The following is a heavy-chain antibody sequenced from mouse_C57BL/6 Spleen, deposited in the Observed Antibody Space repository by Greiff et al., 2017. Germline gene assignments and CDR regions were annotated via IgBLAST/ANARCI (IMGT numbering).Heavy chain of an antibody. D-gene: IGHD2-5*01. CDR3: ARPYYSNYAYAMDY. V-gene: IGHV5-17*01. Sequence: EVNVVESGGGLVKPGGSLKLSCAASGFTFSDYGMHWVRQAPEKGLEWVAYISSGSSTIYYADTVKGRFTSSRDNAKNTLFLQMTSLRSEDTAMYYCARPYYSNYAYAMDYWGQGTSVTVSS. CDR2: ISSGSSTI. CDR1: GFTFSDYG. J-gene: IGHJ4*01.